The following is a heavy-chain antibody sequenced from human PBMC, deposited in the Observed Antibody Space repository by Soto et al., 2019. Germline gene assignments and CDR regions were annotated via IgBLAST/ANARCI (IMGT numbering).Heavy chain of an antibody. V-gene: IGHV3-23*01. D-gene: IGHD6-13*01. CDR3: ARDTYSSSKNVFDY. CDR2: ITGGGSSK. CDR1: GFTFSSYA. Sequence: GGSLRRSCAASGFTFSSYAMSWVRQAPGKGLEWGAVITGGGSSKYYADSVKGRFTISRDNSKNTLYLQMNSLRAEDTAVYYCARDTYSSSKNVFDYWGQGTLVTVSS. J-gene: IGHJ4*02.